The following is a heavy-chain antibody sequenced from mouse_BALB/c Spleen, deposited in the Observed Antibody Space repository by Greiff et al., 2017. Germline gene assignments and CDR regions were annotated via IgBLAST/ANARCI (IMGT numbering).Heavy chain of an antibody. CDR2: ISSGGST. Sequence: DVMLVESGGGLVKPGGSLKLSCAASGFTFSSYAMSWVRQTPEKRLEWVASISSGGSTYYPDSVKGRFTISRDNARNILYLQMSSLRSEDTAMYYCARVRPYAMDDWGQGTSVTVSS. CDR1: GFTFSSYA. CDR3: ARVRPYAMDD. J-gene: IGHJ4*01. V-gene: IGHV5-6-5*01.